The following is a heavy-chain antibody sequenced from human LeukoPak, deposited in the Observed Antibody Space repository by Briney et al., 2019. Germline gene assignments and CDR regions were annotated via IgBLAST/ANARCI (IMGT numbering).Heavy chain of an antibody. J-gene: IGHJ6*03. Sequence: SETLSLTCTVSGGSISSSSYYWGWIRQPPGTGLEWIGSIYYSGSTNYNPSLKSRVTISVDTSKNQFSLKLSSVTAADTAVHYCTRGSIAYYYMDVWGKGTTVTISS. V-gene: IGHV4-39*07. CDR2: IYYSGST. CDR3: TRGSIAYYYMDV. CDR1: GGSISSSSYY. D-gene: IGHD3-22*01.